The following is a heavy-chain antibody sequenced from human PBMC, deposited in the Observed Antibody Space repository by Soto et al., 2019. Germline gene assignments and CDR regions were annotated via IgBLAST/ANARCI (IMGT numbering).Heavy chain of an antibody. CDR3: ARDQERRGDSSGYYVPDAFDI. CDR1: GGSIRPYY. J-gene: IGHJ3*02. V-gene: IGHV4-59*01. D-gene: IGHD3-22*01. CDR2: IFYSGST. Sequence: SETLSLTCTVFGGSIRPYYWSWIRHPPGKALEWIGYIFYSGSTNYNPSLESRVTISVDMSKNQFSLKLGSVTAADTAVYYCARDQERRGDSSGYYVPDAFDIWGQGTMVTVSS.